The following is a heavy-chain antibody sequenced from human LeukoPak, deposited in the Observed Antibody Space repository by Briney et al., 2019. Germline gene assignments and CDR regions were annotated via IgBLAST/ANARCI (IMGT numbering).Heavy chain of an antibody. CDR2: IRSKAYGGTT. Sequence: GGSLRLSCTASGFTFGDYSMSWFRRAPGKGLEWVGFIRSKAYGGTTEYAASVKGRFTISRDDSRGIAYLQSNSLETEDTAVYYCTSNPGYSYGSLDAFDIWGQGTMVTVSS. CDR3: TSNPGYSYGSLDAFDI. V-gene: IGHV3-49*03. CDR1: GFTFGDYS. D-gene: IGHD5-18*01. J-gene: IGHJ3*02.